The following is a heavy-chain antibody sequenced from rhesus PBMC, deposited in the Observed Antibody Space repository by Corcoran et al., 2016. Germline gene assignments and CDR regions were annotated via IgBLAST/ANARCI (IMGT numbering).Heavy chain of an antibody. CDR1: GYSISSGYG. CDR3: ARPYSSWTDDAFDF. D-gene: IGHD6-13*01. J-gene: IGHJ3*01. V-gene: IGHV4-127*01. CDR2: ISFSGST. Sequence: QLQLQESGPGLLKPSETLSLTCAVSGYSISSGYGWSWIRQPPGKGLDWIGYISFSGSTNYNPSLKNRGTISIDTSKNQFSLKVSSVTAADTAVYYCARPYSSWTDDAFDFWGQGLRVTVSS.